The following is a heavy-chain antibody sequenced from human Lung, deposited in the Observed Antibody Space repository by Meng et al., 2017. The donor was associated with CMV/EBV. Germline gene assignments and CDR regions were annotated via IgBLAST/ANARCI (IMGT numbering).Heavy chain of an antibody. CDR2: ISAYNGNT. J-gene: IGHJ4*02. D-gene: IGHD6-13*01. CDR3: ARVRTPPKAAAGDY. CDR1: GYTFTSYG. V-gene: IGHV1-18*01. Sequence: ASVKVSCKASGYTFTSYGISWVRQAPGQGLEWMGWISAYNGNTNYAPKLQGRVTMTTDTSTSTAYMELRSLRSDDTAVYYCARVRTPPKAAAGDYWGQGTLVTVSS.